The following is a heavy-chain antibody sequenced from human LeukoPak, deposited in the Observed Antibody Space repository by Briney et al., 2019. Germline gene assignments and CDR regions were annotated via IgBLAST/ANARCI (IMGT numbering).Heavy chain of an antibody. CDR1: GYTFGSSH. CDR3: TRTIAATRTLYP. CDR2: MDPNRGNT. D-gene: IGHD6-13*01. Sequence: GASVKVSCKTSGYTFGSSHINWVRQSHGQGLEWMGWMDPNRGNTGYAQKFQGRVTMTRNTSISTAYMELSSLRSEDTALYYCTRTIAATRTLYPRGQGTQVIVSS. V-gene: IGHV1-8*01. J-gene: IGHJ5*02.